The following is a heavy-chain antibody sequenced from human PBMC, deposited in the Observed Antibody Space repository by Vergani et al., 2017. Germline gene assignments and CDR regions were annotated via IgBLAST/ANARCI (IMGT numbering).Heavy chain of an antibody. CDR2: IYYSGST. J-gene: IGHJ4*02. CDR1: GGSVSSGSYY. Sequence: QVQLQESGPGLVKPSETLSLTCTVSGGSVSSGSYYWSWIRQPPGKGLERIGYIYYSGSTKYNPSLKSRVTISVDTSKNQFSLKLSSVTAADTAVYYCAMRYGYNYRGFDYWGQGTLVTVSS. D-gene: IGHD5-24*01. CDR3: AMRYGYNYRGFDY. V-gene: IGHV4-61*01.